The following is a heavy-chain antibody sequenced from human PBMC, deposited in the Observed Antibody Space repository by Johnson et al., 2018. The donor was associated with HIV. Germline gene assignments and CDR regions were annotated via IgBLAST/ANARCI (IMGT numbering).Heavy chain of an antibody. CDR2: IWYDGSNK. CDR1: GFTFSSYG. V-gene: IGHV3-33*01. Sequence: QVQLVESGGGVVQPGRSLRLSCAASGFTFSSYGTHWVRQAPGKGLEWVAVIWYDGSNKYYADSVKGRFTISRDNAKNSLYLQMNSLRAEDTALYYCAREDSGYVPDAFDIWGQGTMVTVSS. D-gene: IGHD5-12*01. J-gene: IGHJ3*02. CDR3: AREDSGYVPDAFDI.